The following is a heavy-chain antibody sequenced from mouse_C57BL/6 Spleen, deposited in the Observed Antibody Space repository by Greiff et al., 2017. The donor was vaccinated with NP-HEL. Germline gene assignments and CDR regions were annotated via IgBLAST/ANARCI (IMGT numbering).Heavy chain of an antibody. V-gene: IGHV14-2*01. CDR2: IDPEDGDT. J-gene: IGHJ1*03. CDR3: AGDYGSSHWYFDD. D-gene: IGHD1-1*01. CDR1: GFTITDYY. Sequence: EVKLVESGAELVKPGASVKLSCTASGFTITDYYMHWVKQRPEQGLEWIGRIDPEDGDTKYAPKFQGKATITADTSSNTAYLQLSSLTSEETAVYYCAGDYGSSHWYFDDWGTGTTVTVSS.